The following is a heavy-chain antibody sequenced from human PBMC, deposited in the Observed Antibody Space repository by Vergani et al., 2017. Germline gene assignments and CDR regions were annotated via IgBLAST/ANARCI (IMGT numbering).Heavy chain of an antibody. J-gene: IGHJ6*02. CDR1: GFTFSSYG. Sequence: VQLVESGGGVVQPGGSLRLSCAASGFTFSSYGMNWVRQAPGKGLEWVSYISSSGSTIYYADSVKGRFTFSRDNARNSLYLQMNSLRAEDTAVYYCARVPYYYYGMDVWGQGTTVTVSS. V-gene: IGHV3-48*04. CDR3: ARVPYYYYGMDV. CDR2: ISSSGSTI.